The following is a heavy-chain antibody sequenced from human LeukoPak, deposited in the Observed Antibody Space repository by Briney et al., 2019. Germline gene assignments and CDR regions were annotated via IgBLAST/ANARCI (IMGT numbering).Heavy chain of an antibody. CDR1: GFTFSSHG. Sequence: GGSLRLSCAASGFTFSSHGMHWVRQAPGKGLEWVAVISKDGSKKYYVDSVKGRLTISRDNSKNTLDLQMNSLRVEDTAVYYCARDRYDTGYGMDVWGQGTTVIVSS. J-gene: IGHJ6*02. CDR3: ARDRYDTGYGMDV. D-gene: IGHD3-22*01. V-gene: IGHV3-30*03. CDR2: ISKDGSKK.